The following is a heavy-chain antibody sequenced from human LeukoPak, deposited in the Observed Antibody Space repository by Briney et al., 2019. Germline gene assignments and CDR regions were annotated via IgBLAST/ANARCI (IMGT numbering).Heavy chain of an antibody. CDR2: ISGSGDST. J-gene: IGHJ4*02. CDR3: ARGYDSSGYYTEFGY. CDR1: GFTFSSYA. V-gene: IGHV3-23*01. D-gene: IGHD3-22*01. Sequence: GGSLRLSCAGSGFTFSSYAMSWVRQAPGKGREWGSAISGSGDSTFYAESVKGRFSVSRDNSENTLYLQMSSLRAEDTALYYCARGYDSSGYYTEFGYWGQGTLVTVSS.